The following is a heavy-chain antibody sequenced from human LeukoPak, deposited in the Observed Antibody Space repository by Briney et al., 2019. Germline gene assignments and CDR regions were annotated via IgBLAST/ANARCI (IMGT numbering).Heavy chain of an antibody. CDR2: ISYDGSNK. J-gene: IGHJ4*02. D-gene: IGHD5-18*01. V-gene: IGHV3-30*18. CDR3: AKDVIRGYSYGALDY. Sequence: QTGGSLRLSCAASGFTFSSYGMHWVRQAPGKGLEWVAVISYDGSNKYYADSVKGRLTISRDNSKNTLYLQMNSLRAEDTAVYYCAKDVIRGYSYGALDYWGQGTLVTVSS. CDR1: GFTFSSYG.